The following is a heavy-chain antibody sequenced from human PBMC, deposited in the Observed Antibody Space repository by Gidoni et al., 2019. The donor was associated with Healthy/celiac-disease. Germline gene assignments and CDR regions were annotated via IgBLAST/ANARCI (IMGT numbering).Heavy chain of an antibody. J-gene: IGHJ4*02. D-gene: IGHD3-22*01. CDR3: AREDSSGSNFDY. Sequence: QVQLQESGPGLVKPSQTLSLPCTVSGGPISSGGYYWSWIRQHPGKGLEWIGYIYYSGSTYYNPSLKSRVTISVDTSKNQFSLKLSSVTAADTAVYYCAREDSSGSNFDYWGQGTLVTVSS. V-gene: IGHV4-31*03. CDR2: IYYSGST. CDR1: GGPISSGGYY.